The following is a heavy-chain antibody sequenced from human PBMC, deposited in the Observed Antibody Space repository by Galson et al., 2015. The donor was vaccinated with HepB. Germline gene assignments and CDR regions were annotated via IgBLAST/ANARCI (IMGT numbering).Heavy chain of an antibody. CDR1: GGTFSSYV. CDR3: ARDARGRGAWFDP. Sequence: SVKVSCKASGGTFSSYVIIWVRQAPGQGLEWMGGIIPIFGTTNYAQKFQGRVTITADESTSTAYMELNSLRSEDTAIYYCARDARGRGAWFDPWGQGTLVTVSS. D-gene: IGHD1-26*01. CDR2: IIPIFGTT. V-gene: IGHV1-69*13. J-gene: IGHJ5*02.